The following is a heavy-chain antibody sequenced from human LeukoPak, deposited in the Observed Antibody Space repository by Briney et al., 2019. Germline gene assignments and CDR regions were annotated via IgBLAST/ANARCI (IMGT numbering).Heavy chain of an antibody. CDR2: IYYSGST. V-gene: IGHV4-59*01. CDR1: GGSISSYY. D-gene: IGHD2-8*02. J-gene: IGHJ2*01. CDR3: ARSLLGYWYFDL. Sequence: SETLSLTCTVSGGSISSYYWSWIRQPPGKGLEWIGYIYYSGSTNYNPSLKSRVTISVDTSKNQFSLKLSSVTAADTAVYYCARSLLGYWYFDLWGRGTLVTVSS.